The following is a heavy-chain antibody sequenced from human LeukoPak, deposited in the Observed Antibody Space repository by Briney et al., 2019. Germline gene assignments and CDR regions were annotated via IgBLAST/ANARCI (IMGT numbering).Heavy chain of an antibody. CDR2: IASETYGGTA. J-gene: IGHJ4*02. CDR3: TRDQTPYY. V-gene: IGHV3-49*04. CDR1: GFTFSSYA. Sequence: AGGSLRLSCAASGFTFSSYAMTWVRQAPGKGLEWVGFIASETYGGTAEYAASVKGRFIISRDDSKSIAYLQMNSLKTEDTAVYYCTRDQTPYYWGQGTLVTVSS.